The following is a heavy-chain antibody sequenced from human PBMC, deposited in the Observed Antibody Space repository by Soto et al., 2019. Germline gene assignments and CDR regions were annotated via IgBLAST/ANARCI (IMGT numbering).Heavy chain of an antibody. D-gene: IGHD6-6*01. CDR1: GFTFSSYW. CDR3: ARDPIAARRAFDI. CDR2: IKQDGSEK. V-gene: IGHV3-7*03. J-gene: IGHJ3*02. Sequence: GGSLRLSCAASGFTFSSYWMSWVRQAPGKGLEWVANIKQDGSEKYYVDSVKGRFTISRDNAKNSLYLQMNSLRVEDTAVYYCARDPIAARRAFDIWGQVTMVTVSS.